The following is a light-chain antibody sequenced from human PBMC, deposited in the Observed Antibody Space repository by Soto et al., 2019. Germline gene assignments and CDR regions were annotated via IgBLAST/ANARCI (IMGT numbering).Light chain of an antibody. CDR2: STN. CDR3: VLYMGSGLRV. Sequence: QTVVTQEPSFSVSPGGTVTLTCGLSSGSVSTSYYPSWYQQTPGQAPRTLIYSTNTRSSGVPDRFSGSILGNKAALTITGAQADDVSDYYCVLYMGSGLRVFGGGTKVTVL. J-gene: IGLJ2*01. CDR1: SGSVSTSYY. V-gene: IGLV8-61*01.